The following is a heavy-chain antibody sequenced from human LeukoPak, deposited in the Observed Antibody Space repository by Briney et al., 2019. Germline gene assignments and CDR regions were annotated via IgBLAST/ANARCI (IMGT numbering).Heavy chain of an antibody. D-gene: IGHD3-22*01. CDR1: GFTFSNYA. CDR3: AKEWYDSSGHNWFDP. Sequence: GGSLRLSCAASGFTFSNYAMSWVRQAPGKGLEWVSAISGSTGNTYYADSVKGRFTISRDNSKNTLYLQMNSLRAEDTAVYYCAKEWYDSSGHNWFDPWGQGTLVTVSS. J-gene: IGHJ5*02. V-gene: IGHV3-23*01. CDR2: ISGSTGNT.